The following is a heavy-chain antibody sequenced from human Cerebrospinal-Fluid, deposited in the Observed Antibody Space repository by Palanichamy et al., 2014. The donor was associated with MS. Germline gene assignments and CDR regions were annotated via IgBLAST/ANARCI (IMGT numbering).Heavy chain of an antibody. V-gene: IGHV1-2*04. CDR3: AKGASDSNYVGGMDV. J-gene: IGHJ6*02. CDR2: INPNSGGT. D-gene: IGHD4-11*01. Sequence: QVHLVQSGAEAKKPGASVKVSCRASGYTFSGYYMHWVRQAPGQGLEWMGWINPNSGGTNYAQNFQGWVTMTRDTSSATAYLELRRLKSDDTALYYCAKGASDSNYVGGMDVWGQGTMVTVSS. CDR1: GYTFSGYY.